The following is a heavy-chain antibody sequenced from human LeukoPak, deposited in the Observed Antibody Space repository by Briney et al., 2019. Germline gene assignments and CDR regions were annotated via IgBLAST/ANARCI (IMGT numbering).Heavy chain of an antibody. Sequence: PGGSLRLSCAASGFTVSNAWMSWVRQAPGKGLEWVSAISGSGGSTYYADSVKGRFTISRDNSKNTLYLQMNSLRAEDTAVYYCAKRRGLELTYYYYMDVWGKGTTVTVSS. V-gene: IGHV3-23*01. CDR2: ISGSGGST. CDR1: GFTVSNAW. J-gene: IGHJ6*03. CDR3: AKRRGLELTYYYYMDV. D-gene: IGHD1-7*01.